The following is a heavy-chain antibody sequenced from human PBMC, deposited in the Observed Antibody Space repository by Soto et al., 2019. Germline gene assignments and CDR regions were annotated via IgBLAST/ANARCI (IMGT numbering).Heavy chain of an antibody. CDR2: IIPIFGTA. V-gene: IGHV1-69*13. Sequence: SEKVSCKASGGTFSSYAISWVRQAPGQGLEWMGGIIPIFGTANYAQKFQGRVTITADESTSTAYMELSSLRSEDTAVYYCARSSWGYYYYYGMDVWGQGTTVTVSS. CDR1: GGTFSSYA. D-gene: IGHD7-27*01. J-gene: IGHJ6*02. CDR3: ARSSWGYYYYYGMDV.